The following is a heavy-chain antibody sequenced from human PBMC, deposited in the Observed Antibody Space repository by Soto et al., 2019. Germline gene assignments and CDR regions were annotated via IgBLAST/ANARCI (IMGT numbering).Heavy chain of an antibody. CDR1: GGSISSSSYF. D-gene: IGHD1-1*01. CDR3: ARVPTMGTNGADYYYYGMDV. CDR2: IYYSGYS. V-gene: IGHV4-39*01. J-gene: IGHJ6*02. Sequence: SETLSLTCSVSGGSISSSSYFWGWIRQPPGKGLEWIGSIYYSGYSYYNPSLKSRVTISVDTSKNQFSLKLSSVTAADTAVYYCARVPTMGTNGADYYYYGMDVWGQGTTVT.